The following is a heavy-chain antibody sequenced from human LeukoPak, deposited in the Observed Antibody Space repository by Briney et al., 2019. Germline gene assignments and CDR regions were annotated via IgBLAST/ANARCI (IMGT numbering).Heavy chain of an antibody. CDR2: INSDGSST. CDR3: VRDWRGAGRNYYHYYMDV. J-gene: IGHJ6*03. D-gene: IGHD1-14*01. V-gene: IGHV3-74*01. Sequence: GGSLRLSCAASGFTFSSYWMHWVRQAPGKGLVWVSRINSDGSSTSYADSVKGRFTISRDNAKNTLYLQMSSLRAEGTAVYYCVRDWRGAGRNYYHYYMDVWGKGTTVTVSS. CDR1: GFTFSSYW.